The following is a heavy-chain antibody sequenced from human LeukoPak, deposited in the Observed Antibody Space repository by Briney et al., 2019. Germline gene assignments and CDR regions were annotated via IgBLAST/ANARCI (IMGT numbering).Heavy chain of an antibody. V-gene: IGHV3-23*01. J-gene: IGHJ4*02. CDR1: GFTFSSYA. Sequence: PGGSLRLSCAASGFTFSSYAMSWVRQAPGKGLEWVSAISGSGGSTYYADSVKGRFTISRDNSKNTLYLQMNSLRAEDSAVYYCAKDRGVVVPAAIDYWGRGTLVTVSS. CDR2: ISGSGGST. D-gene: IGHD2-2*01. CDR3: AKDRGVVVPAAIDY.